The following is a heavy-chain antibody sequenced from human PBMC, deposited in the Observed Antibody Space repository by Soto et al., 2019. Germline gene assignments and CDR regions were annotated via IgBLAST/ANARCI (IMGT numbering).Heavy chain of an antibody. CDR3: ARGGSGYTWFNEF. J-gene: IGHJ4*02. V-gene: IGHV1-69*01. CDR1: GGLFSSYP. Sequence: QAQLVQSGAEVKKPGSSVKVSCKASGGLFSSYPISWVRQFPGQGLEWMGGIIPVFQTAYYTQRFQGRVKITADESTNTDYMELSSLRSEDTAIYYCARGGSGYTWFNEFWGQGTLVTVSS. CDR2: IIPVFQTA. D-gene: IGHD3-22*01.